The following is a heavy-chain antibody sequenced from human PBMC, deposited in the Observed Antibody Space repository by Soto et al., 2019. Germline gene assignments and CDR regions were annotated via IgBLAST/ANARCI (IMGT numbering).Heavy chain of an antibody. Sequence: QVQLLQSGAEVKKPGASVKISCKASGYTFSFDYLSWVRRAPGQGLQWMGKINPDGGATTYAQSFQGRVSITSDASTGTVYMELSSLTSDDTAVYYCAKGRRNTFWGPGTLVSVSS. J-gene: IGHJ4*02. CDR3: AKGRRNTF. D-gene: IGHD3-10*01. CDR2: INPDGGAT. CDR1: GYTFSFDY. V-gene: IGHV1-46*01.